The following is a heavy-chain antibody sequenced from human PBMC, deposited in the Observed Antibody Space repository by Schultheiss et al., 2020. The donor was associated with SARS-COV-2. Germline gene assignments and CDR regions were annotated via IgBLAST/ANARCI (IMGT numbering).Heavy chain of an antibody. CDR3: ARGAGSSSWYVLSNWFDP. V-gene: IGHV4-34*01. D-gene: IGHD6-13*01. Sequence: SETLSLTCAVYGGSFSGYYWSWIRQPPGKGLEWIGEINHSGSTNYNPSLKSRVTISVDTSKNQFSLKLSSVTAADTAVYYCARGAGSSSWYVLSNWFDPWGQGTLVTVSS. CDR1: GGSFSGYY. CDR2: INHSGST. J-gene: IGHJ5*02.